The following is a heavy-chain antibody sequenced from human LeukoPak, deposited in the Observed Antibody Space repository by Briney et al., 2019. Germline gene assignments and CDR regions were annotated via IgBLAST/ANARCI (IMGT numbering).Heavy chain of an antibody. V-gene: IGHV3-23*01. J-gene: IGHJ6*03. CDR3: AKGGSYVHYSYYYYMDV. Sequence: GGSLRLSCAASGFTFSSHAMSWVRQGPGKGLEWVSAISGNAGSTYYAESVKGRFTISRDNSKNTLYLQMNSLRAEDTAVYYCAKGGSYVHYSYYYYMDVWGKGTTVTVAS. CDR2: ISGNAGST. D-gene: IGHD1-26*01. CDR1: GFTFSSHA.